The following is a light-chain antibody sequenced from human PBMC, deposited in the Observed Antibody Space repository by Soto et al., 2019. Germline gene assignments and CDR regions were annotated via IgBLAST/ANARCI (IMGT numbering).Light chain of an antibody. J-gene: IGLJ1*01. CDR3: AGWDDSLSGLV. CDR2: EVS. V-gene: IGLV2-14*01. CDR1: SSDVGDYKS. Sequence: QSVLTQPASVSGSPGQSIAISCSGTSSDVGDYKSVSWYQHHPGKVPKLVIFEVSNRPSGVSDRFSGSKSGTTASLAISGLRSEDEADYYCAGWDDSLSGLVFGTGTKLTVL.